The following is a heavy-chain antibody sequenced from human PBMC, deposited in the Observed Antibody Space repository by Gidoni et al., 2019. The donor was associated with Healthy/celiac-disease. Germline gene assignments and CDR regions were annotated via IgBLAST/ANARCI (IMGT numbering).Heavy chain of an antibody. Sequence: QVQLVESGGGLVKPGGSLRLSGAASGFTFSDYYLSWIRQAPGKGLEWVSYISSSGSTIYYADSVKGRFTISRDNANNSLYLQMNSLRAEDTAVYYCARDRATYYDFWSGYYNPYYYGMDVWGQGTTVTVSS. CDR1: GFTFSDYY. J-gene: IGHJ6*02. D-gene: IGHD3-3*01. CDR2: ISSSGSTI. CDR3: ARDRATYYDFWSGYYNPYYYGMDV. V-gene: IGHV3-11*01.